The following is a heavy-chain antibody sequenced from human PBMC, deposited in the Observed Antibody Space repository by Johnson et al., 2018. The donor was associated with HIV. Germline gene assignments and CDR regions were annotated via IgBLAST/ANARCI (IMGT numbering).Heavy chain of an antibody. V-gene: IGHV3-66*02. CDR2: IYSGGST. J-gene: IGHJ3*02. D-gene: IGHD3-10*01. Sequence: VQLVESGGGLVQPGGSLRLSCAASGFTVSTNYMSWVRQAPGKGLEWVSVIYSGGSTYYADSVKGRFTIARDNSKNTLDLQIGSLTTEDTAVYYCAKPKTGIDAFDICGQETMVTVSS. CDR3: AKPKTGIDAFDI. CDR1: GFTVSTNY.